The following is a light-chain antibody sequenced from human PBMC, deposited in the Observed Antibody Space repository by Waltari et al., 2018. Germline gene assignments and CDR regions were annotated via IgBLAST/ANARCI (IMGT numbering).Light chain of an antibody. CDR1: QHISSF. J-gene: IGKJ4*01. CDR3: QQRYNWLALT. CDR2: DAA. V-gene: IGKV3-11*01. Sequence: EIVLTQSPATLYLSPGERATLSCRASQHISSFLACYHQKHRQSPRLLIYDAANRATGIPDRFSGSGSGTDFTLTISSLEPEDFAVYFCQQRYNWLALTFGGGTTVEIK.